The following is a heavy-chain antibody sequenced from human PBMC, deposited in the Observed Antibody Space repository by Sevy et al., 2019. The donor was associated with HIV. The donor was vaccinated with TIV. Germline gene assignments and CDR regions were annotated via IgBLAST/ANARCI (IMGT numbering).Heavy chain of an antibody. Sequence: ASVKVSCKASGGTFSSYAINWVRQAPGQGLEWMGRIIPIPGIPNYAQKFQGRVTITADKSTSTAYMELSSLSSEDTAVYYCARDASSYCTSYSCYGGWFDPWGQGTLVTVSS. J-gene: IGHJ5*02. CDR1: GGTFSSYA. V-gene: IGHV1-69*04. CDR2: IIPIPGIP. CDR3: ARDASSYCTSYSCYGGWFDP. D-gene: IGHD2-2*01.